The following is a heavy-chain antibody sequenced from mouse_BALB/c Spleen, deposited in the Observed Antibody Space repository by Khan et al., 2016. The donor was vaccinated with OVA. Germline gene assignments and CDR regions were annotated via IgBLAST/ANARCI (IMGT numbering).Heavy chain of an antibody. D-gene: IGHD1-1*01. V-gene: IGHV1-20*02. CDR1: GYSFTGYF. CDR3: AIVYRSDFDY. Sequence: EVQLQQSGPELVKPGASVKISCKASGYSFTGYFMNWVKQSHGKSLEWIGRINPHIGETFYNQKFTGRATLTVDESSSTAHMELRSLASEDSAVYYCAIVYRSDFDYWGQGTTLTVSS. CDR2: INPHIGET. J-gene: IGHJ2*01.